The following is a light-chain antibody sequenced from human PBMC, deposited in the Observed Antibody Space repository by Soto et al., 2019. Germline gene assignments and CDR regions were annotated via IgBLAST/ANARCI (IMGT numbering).Light chain of an antibody. V-gene: IGKV1-5*03. CDR2: KTS. Sequence: DIQMTQSPSTLSASVGDRVNITCRASQSITNWLAWYQQKPGKAPKLLIYKTSTLESGVPSRFSGSGSGTEFTLTISSLQPDEFATYYCQQYNTYSTTFGPGTKVEIK. CDR1: QSITNW. CDR3: QQYNTYSTT. J-gene: IGKJ1*01.